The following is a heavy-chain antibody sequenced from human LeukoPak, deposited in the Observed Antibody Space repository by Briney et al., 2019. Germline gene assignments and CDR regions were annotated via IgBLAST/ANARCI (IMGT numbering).Heavy chain of an antibody. Sequence: ASVKVSCKASGYTFTGYYMHWVRQAPGQGLEWMGWVNPNSGGTNYAQKFQGRVTMTRDTSISTAYMELSRLRSDDTAVYYCARGSMIVVVWGPEDWFDPWGQGTLVTVSS. V-gene: IGHV1-2*02. CDR2: VNPNSGGT. CDR3: ARGSMIVVVWGPEDWFDP. CDR1: GYTFTGYY. J-gene: IGHJ5*02. D-gene: IGHD3-22*01.